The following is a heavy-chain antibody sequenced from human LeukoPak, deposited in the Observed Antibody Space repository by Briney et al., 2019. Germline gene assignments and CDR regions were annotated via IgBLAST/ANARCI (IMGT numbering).Heavy chain of an antibody. CDR3: AHPTEYSSSWYGNWFDP. V-gene: IGHV3-23*01. D-gene: IGHD6-13*01. Sequence: GGSLRLSCAASGFTFSSYGMSWVRQAPGKGLDWVSAISGSGGSTYYADSVKGRFTISRDNSKNTLYLQMNSLRAEDTAVYYCAHPTEYSSSWYGNWFDPWGQGTLVTVSS. CDR2: ISGSGGST. CDR1: GFTFSSYG. J-gene: IGHJ5*02.